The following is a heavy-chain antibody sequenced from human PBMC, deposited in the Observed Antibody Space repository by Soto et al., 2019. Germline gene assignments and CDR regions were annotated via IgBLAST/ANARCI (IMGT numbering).Heavy chain of an antibody. CDR1: GGSFSCYC. J-gene: IGHJ6*02. CDR2: INHSGST. D-gene: IGHD2-15*01. CDR3: ARGAKGYCSGGSCYSPYYYYGMDV. V-gene: IGHV4-34*01. Sequence: SETLSLTCAVYGGSFSCYCLSWIRQPAGKGLEWIGEINHSGSTNYNPSLKSRVTISVDTSKNQFSLKLSSVTAADTAVYYCARGAKGYCSGGSCYSPYYYYGMDVWGQGTTVTVSS.